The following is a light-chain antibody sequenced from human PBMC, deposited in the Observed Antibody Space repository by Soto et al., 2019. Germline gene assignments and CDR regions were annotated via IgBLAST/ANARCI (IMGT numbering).Light chain of an antibody. CDR2: DAS. CDR3: QQRSAWPQIN. J-gene: IGKJ5*01. V-gene: IGKV3-11*01. Sequence: IVLTHSPATLSLSPWERATLSCRASQSVRSYLAWYQQKPGQAPRLLIYDASNRATGIPARFSGSGSGTDFTLTISSLDPEDFAVYYCQQRSAWPQINFGQGTRLEIK. CDR1: QSVRSY.